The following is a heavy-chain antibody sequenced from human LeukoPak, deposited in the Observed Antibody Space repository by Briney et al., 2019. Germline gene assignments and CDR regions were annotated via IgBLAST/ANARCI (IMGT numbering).Heavy chain of an antibody. D-gene: IGHD3-22*01. CDR1: GFSFSNYW. CDR3: ARIDKSNGYYGLFDY. CDR2: ISGRDGST. J-gene: IGHJ4*02. V-gene: IGHV3-23*01. Sequence: GGSLRLSCAASGFSFSNYWMSWVRQAPGKGLEWVSTISGRDGSTYYGDSVKGRFTISRDNSKNTLSLQMNSLRAEDTAVYYCARIDKSNGYYGLFDYWGQGILVTVSS.